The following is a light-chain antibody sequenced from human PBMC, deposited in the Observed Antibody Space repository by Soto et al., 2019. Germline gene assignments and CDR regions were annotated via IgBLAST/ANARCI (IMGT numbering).Light chain of an antibody. CDR2: DVT. Sequence: QSALTQPASVSGSPGQSITISCTGTSSDVGGYNYVSWYQQHPVKAPKLMIYDVTNRPSGVSDRFSGSKSGNTASLTISGLQADDEADYYCSSYTSSSTHYVFGTGTKLTVL. CDR1: SSDVGGYNY. J-gene: IGLJ1*01. CDR3: SSYTSSSTHYV. V-gene: IGLV2-14*01.